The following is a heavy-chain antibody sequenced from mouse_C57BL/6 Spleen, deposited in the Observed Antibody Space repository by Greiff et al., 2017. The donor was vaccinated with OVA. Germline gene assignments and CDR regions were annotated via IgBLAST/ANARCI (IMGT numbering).Heavy chain of an antibody. V-gene: IGHV1-64*01. J-gene: IGHJ1*03. D-gene: IGHD1-1*02. CDR3: ARYYPTYWYFDV. CDR1: GYTFTSYW. CDR2: IHPNSGST. Sequence: QVQLQQPGAELVKPGASVKLSCKASGYTFTSYWMHWVKQRPGQGLEWIGMIHPNSGSTNYNEKFKSKATLTVDKSSSTAYMQLSSLTSEDSAVYYCARYYPTYWYFDVWGTGTTVTVSS.